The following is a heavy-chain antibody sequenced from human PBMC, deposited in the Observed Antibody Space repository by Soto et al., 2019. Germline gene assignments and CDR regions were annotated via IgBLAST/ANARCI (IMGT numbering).Heavy chain of an antibody. D-gene: IGHD6-25*01. V-gene: IGHV4-34*01. J-gene: IGHJ5*02. Sequence: SETLSLTCAVYGGSFSGYYWSWIRQPPGKGLEWIGEINHSGSTNYNPSLKSRVTISVDTSKNQFSLKLSSVTAADTAVYYCARAHLYWQRNWFDPWGQGTLVTVSS. CDR3: ARAHLYWQRNWFDP. CDR2: INHSGST. CDR1: GGSFSGYY.